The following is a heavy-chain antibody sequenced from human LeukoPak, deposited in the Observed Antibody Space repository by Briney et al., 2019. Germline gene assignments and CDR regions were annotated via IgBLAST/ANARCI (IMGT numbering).Heavy chain of an antibody. CDR3: ARMVLLYDAFDI. CDR2: IYYSGST. D-gene: IGHD2-8*01. CDR1: GGSISSSSYY. J-gene: IGHJ3*02. Sequence: PSETLSLTCTVSGGSISSSSYYWGWIRQPPGKGLEWIGSIYYSGSTNYNPSLKSRVTISVDTSKNQFSLKLSSVTAADTAVYYCARMVLLYDAFDIWGQGTMVTVSS. V-gene: IGHV4-39*07.